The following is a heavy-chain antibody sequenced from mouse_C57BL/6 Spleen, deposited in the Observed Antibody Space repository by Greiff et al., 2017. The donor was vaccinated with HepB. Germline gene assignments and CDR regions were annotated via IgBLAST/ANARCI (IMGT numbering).Heavy chain of an antibody. CDR2: ISDGGSYT. Sequence: VQLKESGGGLVKPGGSLKLSCAASGFTFSSYAMSWVRQTPEKRLEWVATISDGGSYTYYPDNVKGRFTISRDNAKNNLYLQMSHLKSEDTAMYYCARDLGYDGSRGYFDYWGQGTTLTVSS. D-gene: IGHD1-1*01. V-gene: IGHV5-4*01. CDR1: GFTFSSYA. J-gene: IGHJ2*01. CDR3: ARDLGYDGSRGYFDY.